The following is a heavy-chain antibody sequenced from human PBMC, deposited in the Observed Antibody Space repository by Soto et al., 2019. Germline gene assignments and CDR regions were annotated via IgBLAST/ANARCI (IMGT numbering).Heavy chain of an antibody. D-gene: IGHD6-6*01. J-gene: IGHJ6*02. V-gene: IGHV4-59*02. CDR1: VGSVSSYY. CDR2: IYYSGST. CDR3: ATDLGHIAARPALHYYGMDV. Sequence: SEALSLTCTVSVGSVSSYYWSWVRQPPVNGLEWIGYIYYSGSTNYNPSLKSRVTISVDTSKNQFSLKLSSVTAADTAVYYCATDLGHIAARPALHYYGMDVWGQGTKVTVS.